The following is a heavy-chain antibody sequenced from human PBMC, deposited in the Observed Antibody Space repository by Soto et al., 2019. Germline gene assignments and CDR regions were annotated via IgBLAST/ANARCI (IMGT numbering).Heavy chain of an antibody. D-gene: IGHD3-22*01. CDR3: ARGRGSDYRDSSGCFDS. CDR2: IYHRINT. V-gene: IGHV4-38-2*01. Sequence: SETPSLTCGVSGYSVSSAYYWGWVRQSPGKGLEWIASIYHRINTYYNPSLKGRVTISVDTSKNQVSLRVTSVTAADTAVYYCARGRGSDYRDSSGCFDSWGLRPLVTVCS. J-gene: IGHJ4*02. CDR1: GYSVSSAYY.